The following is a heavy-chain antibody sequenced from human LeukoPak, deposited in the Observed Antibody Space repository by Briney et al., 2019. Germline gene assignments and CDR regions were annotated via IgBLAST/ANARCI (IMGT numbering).Heavy chain of an antibody. Sequence: GGSLRLSCAASGFTFSSYAMSWVRQAPGKGLEWVSAISGSGGSTYYADSVKGRFTISRDNSKNTLYLQMNSLRAEDTAVYYCAKEEGSRDYGDYWNGMDVWGQGTTVTVSS. V-gene: IGHV3-23*01. D-gene: IGHD4-17*01. CDR1: GFTFSSYA. J-gene: IGHJ6*02. CDR3: AKEEGSRDYGDYWNGMDV. CDR2: ISGSGGST.